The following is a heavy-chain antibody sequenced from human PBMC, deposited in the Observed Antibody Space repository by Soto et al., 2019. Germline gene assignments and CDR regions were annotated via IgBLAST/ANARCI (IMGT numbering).Heavy chain of an antibody. Sequence: EVQLVESGGGLVQPGRSLRLSCAASGFTFDDYAMHWVRQAPGKGLEWVSGISWNSGTIGYADSVKGRFTVSRDNAKNSLYLQMNSLRAEDTALYYCAKGPYSNYEGYYFDYWGQGTLVTVSS. D-gene: IGHD4-4*01. CDR2: ISWNSGTI. J-gene: IGHJ4*02. CDR1: GFTFDDYA. CDR3: AKGPYSNYEGYYFDY. V-gene: IGHV3-9*01.